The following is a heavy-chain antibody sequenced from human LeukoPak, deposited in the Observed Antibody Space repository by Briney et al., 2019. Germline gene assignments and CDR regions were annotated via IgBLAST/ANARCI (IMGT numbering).Heavy chain of an antibody. CDR3: ARDYGDYSGKDY. CDR2: ISSNGGST. D-gene: IGHD4-17*01. V-gene: IGHV3-64*04. Sequence: QPGGSLRLSCSASGFTFRIYAMHWARQAPGKGLEYVSAISSNGGSTYYADSVKGRFTISRDNSKNTLYLQMNSLRAEDTAVYYCARDYGDYSGKDYWGQGTLVTVSS. CDR1: GFTFRIYA. J-gene: IGHJ4*02.